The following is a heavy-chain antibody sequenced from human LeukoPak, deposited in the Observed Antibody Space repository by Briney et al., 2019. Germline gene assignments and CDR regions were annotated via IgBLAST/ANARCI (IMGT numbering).Heavy chain of an antibody. V-gene: IGHV4-59*12. CDR1: GGSNSSYY. Sequence: SETLSLTCTVSGGSNSSYYWSWMRHPPGKGLEWIGYIYYSGSTKYNPSLKSRVTISLDTSKNQFSLRLSSVTAADTAVYYCARELLWFGESIIWFDPWGQGTLVTVSS. J-gene: IGHJ5*02. CDR2: IYYSGST. CDR3: ARELLWFGESIIWFDP. D-gene: IGHD3-10*01.